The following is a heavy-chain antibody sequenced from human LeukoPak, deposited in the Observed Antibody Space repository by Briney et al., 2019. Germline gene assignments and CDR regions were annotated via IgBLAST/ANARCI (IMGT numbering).Heavy chain of an antibody. J-gene: IGHJ4*02. Sequence: PSGTLSLTCTVSGGSVGSAGYYWIWIRQPPGGGLEGIGYIYYISNTNYNPSLKSRVTMSVNPSKNQFSLKLNSVTAADTAMYYCARTQSQSGSYRYYFGYWGQGTLVTVSS. CDR2: IYYISNT. CDR1: GGSVGSAGYY. CDR3: ARTQSQSGSYRYYFGY. V-gene: IGHV4-61*08. D-gene: IGHD1-26*01.